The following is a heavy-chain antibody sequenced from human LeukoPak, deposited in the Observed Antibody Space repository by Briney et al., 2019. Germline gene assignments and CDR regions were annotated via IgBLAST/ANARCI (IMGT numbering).Heavy chain of an antibody. CDR3: AGHKYYNFWGSFNWFDP. CDR1: GGSISSYY. CDR2: IYYSGST. D-gene: IGHD3-3*01. J-gene: IGHJ5*02. Sequence: PSEALSLTCTVSGGSISSYYWSWIRQPPGKGLEWIGYIYYSGSTNYNPSLKSRVTMSVDTSKNHFTLKLNSVTAADTAVYSCAGHKYYNFWGSFNWFDPWGQGILVTVSS. V-gene: IGHV4-59*08.